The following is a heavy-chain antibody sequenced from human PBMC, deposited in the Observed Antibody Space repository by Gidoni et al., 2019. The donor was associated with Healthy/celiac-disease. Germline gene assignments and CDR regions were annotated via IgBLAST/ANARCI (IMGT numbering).Heavy chain of an antibody. V-gene: IGHV3-21*01. CDR2: ISSSSSYI. D-gene: IGHD3-22*01. CDR1: GFTFSSYS. Sequence: EVQLVESGGGLVKPGGSLRLSCAASGFTFSSYSMNWVRQAPGKGLEWVSSISSSSSYIYYAGSVKGRFTISRDNAKNSLYLQMNSLRAEDTAVYYCARDLYYYDSSGMFDYWGQGTLVTVSS. J-gene: IGHJ4*02. CDR3: ARDLYYYDSSGMFDY.